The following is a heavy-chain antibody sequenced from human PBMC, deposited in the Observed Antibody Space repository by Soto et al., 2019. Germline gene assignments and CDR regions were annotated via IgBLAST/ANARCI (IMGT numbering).Heavy chain of an antibody. CDR3: ATLQGYSSTAWFDP. J-gene: IGHJ5*02. CDR2: IIPIFGTA. D-gene: IGHD6-13*01. V-gene: IGHV1-69*13. Sequence: SVKVSCKASGGTFSSYAISWVRQAPGQGLEWMGGIIPIFGTANYAQKFQGRVTITADESTSTAYMELSSLRSEDTAVYYCATLQGYSSTAWFDPWGQGTLVTVSS. CDR1: GGTFSSYA.